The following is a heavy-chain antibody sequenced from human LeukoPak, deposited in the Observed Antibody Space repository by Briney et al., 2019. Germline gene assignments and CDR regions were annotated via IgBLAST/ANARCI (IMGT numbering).Heavy chain of an antibody. J-gene: IGHJ4*02. CDR3: ARRFDY. CDR1: GFTFSDNY. CDR2: ISSSGSI. Sequence: GGSLRLSCAASGFTFSDNYMSWIRQAPGKGLEWVSYISSSGSIHYADSVKGRFTISRDNAKKSLYLQMNSLRAEDMAVYYCARRFDYWGQGTLVTVSS. V-gene: IGHV3-11*04.